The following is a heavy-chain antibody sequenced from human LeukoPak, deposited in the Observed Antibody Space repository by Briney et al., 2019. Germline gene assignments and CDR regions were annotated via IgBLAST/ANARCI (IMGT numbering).Heavy chain of an antibody. J-gene: IGHJ4*02. CDR2: IIPIFGTA. CDR3: ASEYCSGTSCLIGGFDY. V-gene: IGHV1-69*05. Sequence: SVKVSCKASGGTFSSYAISWVRQAPGQGLEWMGGIIPIFGTANYAQKFQGRVTITTDESTSTAYMELSSLRSEDTAVYYCASEYCSGTSCLIGGFDYWGQGTLVTVSS. CDR1: GGTFSSYA. D-gene: IGHD2-2*01.